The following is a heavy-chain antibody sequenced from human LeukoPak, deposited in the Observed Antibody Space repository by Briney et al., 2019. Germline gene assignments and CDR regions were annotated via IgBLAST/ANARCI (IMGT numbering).Heavy chain of an antibody. CDR3: ARAPAPRNNVLRFLECLLHYYFDY. CDR2: INWNGGST. D-gene: IGHD3-3*01. CDR1: GFTFDDYG. J-gene: IGHJ4*02. Sequence: GGSLRLSCAASGFTFDDYGMSWARQAPGKGLDWVSGINWNGGSTGYADSVKGRFTISRDNAKNSLYLQMNMLRAEDTALDYCARAPAPRNNVLRFLECLLHYYFDYWGQGTLVTVSS. V-gene: IGHV3-20*04.